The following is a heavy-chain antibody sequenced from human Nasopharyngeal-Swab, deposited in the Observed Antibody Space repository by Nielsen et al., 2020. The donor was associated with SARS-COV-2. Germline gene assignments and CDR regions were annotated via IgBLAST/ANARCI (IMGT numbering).Heavy chain of an antibody. CDR3: ARDAYLASAYLGSGE. V-gene: IGHV4-61*01. D-gene: IGHD3-10*01. Sequence: SETLSLTCTVSGGSVSTPNLYWSWVRQPPGKGLEWIGSILYSGSPNYNPSLKSRVTISRDLSKNQFSLNLSSVTAADTAVYFCARDAYLASAYLGSGEWGRGTLVTVSS. CDR2: ILYSGSP. J-gene: IGHJ4*02. CDR1: GGSVSTPNLY.